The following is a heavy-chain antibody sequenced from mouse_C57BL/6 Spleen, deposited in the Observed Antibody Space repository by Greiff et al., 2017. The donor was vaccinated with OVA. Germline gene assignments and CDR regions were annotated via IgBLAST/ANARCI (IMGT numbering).Heavy chain of an antibody. CDR1: GYTFTSYW. J-gene: IGHJ2*01. CDR2: IDPSDSYT. V-gene: IGHV1-50*01. Sequence: VQLQQPGAELVKPGASVKLSCKASGYTFTSYWMQWVKQRPGQGLEWIGEIDPSDSYTNYNQKFKGKATWTVDTSSSPAYMQLSSLTSEDSAVYYCARGGCNYYGSSCYFDYWGQGTTRTVSS. CDR3: ARGGCNYYGSSCYFDY. D-gene: IGHD1-1*01.